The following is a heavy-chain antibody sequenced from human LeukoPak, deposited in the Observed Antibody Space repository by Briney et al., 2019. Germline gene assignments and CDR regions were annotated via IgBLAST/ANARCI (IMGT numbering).Heavy chain of an antibody. V-gene: IGHV4-34*01. CDR3: ARDKDGGATLDY. Sequence: ASETLSLTCAVYGASFSGFHWSWIRQPPGKGLEWIGKIDHSGRTNYNPSLKSRVTMSVDTSKDQFSLKLTSVTAADTAMYYCARDKDGGATLDYWGQGTLVTVSS. CDR2: IDHSGRT. CDR1: GASFSGFH. J-gene: IGHJ4*02. D-gene: IGHD1-26*01.